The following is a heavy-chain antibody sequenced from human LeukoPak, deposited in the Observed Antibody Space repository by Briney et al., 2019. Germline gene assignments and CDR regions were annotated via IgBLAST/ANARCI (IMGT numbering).Heavy chain of an antibody. J-gene: IGHJ5*02. CDR1: GGTFSSYA. Sequence: ASVKVSCKASGGTFSSYAISWVRQAPGQGLEWMGRIIPILGIANYAQKFQGRVTITADKSTSTAYMELSSLRSDDTAVYYCARAPITIFGVVISNWFDPWGQGTLVTVSS. CDR3: ARAPITIFGVVISNWFDP. V-gene: IGHV1-69*04. CDR2: IIPILGIA. D-gene: IGHD3-3*01.